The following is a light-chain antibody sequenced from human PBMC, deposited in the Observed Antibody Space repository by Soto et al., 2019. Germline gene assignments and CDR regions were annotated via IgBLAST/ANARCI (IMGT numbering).Light chain of an antibody. J-gene: IGLJ2*01. CDR2: EVT. CDR3: SSFSSSNTVV. Sequence: QSALTQPPSASGSPGQSVTISCTGTSSDVGGYNYVSWYQQHPGKAPKLIIYEVTKRPSGVSNRFSGSKSGNTASLTISGLQAEDEADYYCSSFSSSNTVVFGGGTKLTVL. CDR1: SSDVGGYNY. V-gene: IGLV2-14*01.